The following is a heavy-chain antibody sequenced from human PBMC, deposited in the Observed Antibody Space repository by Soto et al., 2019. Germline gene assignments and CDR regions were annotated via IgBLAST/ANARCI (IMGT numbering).Heavy chain of an antibody. J-gene: IGHJ5*02. D-gene: IGHD3-10*01. CDR2: IYYSGST. CDR3: ARVMAQYYGSGSYYWFDP. CDR1: GGSISSGGYY. V-gene: IGHV4-31*03. Sequence: SETLSLTCTVSGGSISSGGYYWSWIRQHPGKGLEWIGYIYYSGSTYYNPSLKSRVTISVDTSKNQFSLKLSSVTAADTAVYYCARVMAQYYGSGSYYWFDPWGQGTLVTVSS.